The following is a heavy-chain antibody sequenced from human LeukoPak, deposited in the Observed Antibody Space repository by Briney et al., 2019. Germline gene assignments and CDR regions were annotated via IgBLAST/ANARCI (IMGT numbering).Heavy chain of an antibody. Sequence: ASAKVSCKASGGTFSSYAISWVRQAPGQGLEWMGGIIPIFGTANYAQKFQGRVTITADESTSTAYMELSSLRSEDTAVYYCARDHRQRYFDYWGQGTLVTVSS. CDR3: ARDHRQRYFDY. CDR2: IIPIFGTA. CDR1: GGTFSSYA. V-gene: IGHV1-69*13. J-gene: IGHJ4*02.